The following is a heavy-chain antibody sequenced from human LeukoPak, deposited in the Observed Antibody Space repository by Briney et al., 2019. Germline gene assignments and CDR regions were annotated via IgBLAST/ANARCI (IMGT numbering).Heavy chain of an antibody. CDR2: ISWNSGSI. CDR1: GFTFDDYA. V-gene: IGHV3-9*03. D-gene: IGHD2-8*01. J-gene: IGHJ3*02. Sequence: PGGSLRLSCAASGFTFDDYAMHWVRQAPGKGLEWVSGISWNSGSIGYADSVKGRFTISRDNAKNSLYLQMNSLRAEDMALYYCAKDEGNGGYAFDIWGQGTMVTVSS. CDR3: AKDEGNGGYAFDI.